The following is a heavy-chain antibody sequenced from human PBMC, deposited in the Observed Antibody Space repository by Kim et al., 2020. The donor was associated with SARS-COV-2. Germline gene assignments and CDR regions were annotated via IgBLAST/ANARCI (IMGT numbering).Heavy chain of an antibody. D-gene: IGHD3-3*01. Sequence: GGSLRLSCAASGFNFGDFGMTWVRHRPGKGLEWVARIFANGGRADYADSVKGRFTISRDNARGFVYLQLNSLRVEDTATYYCAKPLFFLNAFDMWGQW. CDR1: GFNFGDFG. CDR3: AKPLFFLNAFDM. CDR2: IFANGGRA. V-gene: IGHV3-20*04. J-gene: IGHJ3*02.